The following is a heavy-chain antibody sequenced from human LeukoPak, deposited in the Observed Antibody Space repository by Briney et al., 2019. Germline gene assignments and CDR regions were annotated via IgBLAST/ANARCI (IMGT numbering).Heavy chain of an antibody. D-gene: IGHD5/OR15-5a*01. Sequence: GGSLRLSCAASGFTFSSYAMNWVRQAPGKGLEWVSAIRDSGSSTHYADSVKGRFTTSRDNSKNTLFLQMNSLRAEDTAIYYCAKGSLRDAFDIWGQGTMVTVSS. CDR3: AKGSLRDAFDI. CDR2: IRDSGSST. J-gene: IGHJ3*02. V-gene: IGHV3-23*01. CDR1: GFTFSSYA.